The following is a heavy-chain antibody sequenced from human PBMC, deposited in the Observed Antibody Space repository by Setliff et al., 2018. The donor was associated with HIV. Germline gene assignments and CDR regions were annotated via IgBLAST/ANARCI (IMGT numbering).Heavy chain of an antibody. J-gene: IGHJ5*02. Sequence: NPSETLSLTCAVYGGSFSGTYYWGWIRQPPGKGLEWIGYIFYSGSTNYNPSLKSRVTISVDASKNQFSLRLSSVTAADTAVYYCARGFLRSRRRWFDPWGQGTLVTVSS. CDR3: ARGFLRSRRRWFDP. CDR1: GGSFSGTYY. D-gene: IGHD4-17*01. V-gene: IGHV4-61*01. CDR2: IFYSGST.